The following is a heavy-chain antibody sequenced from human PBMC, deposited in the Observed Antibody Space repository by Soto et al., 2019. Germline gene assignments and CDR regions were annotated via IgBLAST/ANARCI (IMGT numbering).Heavy chain of an antibody. V-gene: IGHV4-39*07. CDR2: IFYSGST. D-gene: IGHD6-13*01. Sequence: PSETLSLTCNVSGGSISSSRSYWAWIRQPPGKGLEWIANIFYSGSTYYNPSLESRVTVSVDTSKNQFSLKLSSVTAADTAVYYCARDLDVAAAGTSYYGMDVWGQGTTVTVSS. J-gene: IGHJ6*02. CDR1: GGSISSSRSY. CDR3: ARDLDVAAAGTSYYGMDV.